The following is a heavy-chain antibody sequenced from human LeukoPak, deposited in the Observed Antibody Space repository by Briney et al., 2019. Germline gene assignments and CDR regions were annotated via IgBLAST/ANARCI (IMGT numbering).Heavy chain of an antibody. CDR3: ARLAYGGNYIDY. CDR1: GYTFTNYD. CDR2: ISAHNGNT. J-gene: IGHJ4*02. Sequence: ASVKVSCKASGYTFTNYDINWVRQAPGQGLEWMGWISAHNGNTNYAQKLQGRVTMTTDTSTSTAYMEMRSPRSDDTAVYYCARLAYGGNYIDYWGQGTLVTVSS. V-gene: IGHV1-18*01. D-gene: IGHD4-23*01.